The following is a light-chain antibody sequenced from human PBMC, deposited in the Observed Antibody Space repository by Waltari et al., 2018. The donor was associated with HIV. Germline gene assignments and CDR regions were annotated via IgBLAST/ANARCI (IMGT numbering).Light chain of an antibody. CDR3: QQYYSAPYT. CDR1: QSVLYSSHNKNY. CDR2: WAS. J-gene: IGKJ2*01. V-gene: IGKV4-1*01. Sequence: DIVMTQSPDSLALSLGERATISCKSSQSVLYSSHNKNYLAWDQQKPGQPPKLLIYWASTRESGVPDRFSGSGSGTDFTLTIKSLQAEDVAVYSCQQYYSAPYTFGQGTKLEIK.